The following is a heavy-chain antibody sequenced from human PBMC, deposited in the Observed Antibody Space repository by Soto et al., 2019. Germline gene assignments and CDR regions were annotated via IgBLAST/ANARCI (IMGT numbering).Heavy chain of an antibody. CDR1: GGTFSSYA. Sequence: SVKVSCKASGGTFSSYAISWVRQAPGQGLEWMGGIIPIFGTANYAQKFQGRVTITADESTSTAYMELSSLRSEDTAVYYCAGSIWICYYKDYYYYGIDFSGQRTTVTVS. J-gene: IGHJ6*02. CDR3: AGSIWICYYKDYYYYGIDF. D-gene: IGHD3-3*01. CDR2: IIPIFGTA. V-gene: IGHV1-69*13.